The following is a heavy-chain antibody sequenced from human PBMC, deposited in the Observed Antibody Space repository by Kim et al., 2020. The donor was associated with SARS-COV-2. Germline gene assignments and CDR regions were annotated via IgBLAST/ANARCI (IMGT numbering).Heavy chain of an antibody. CDR2: ISSSSSYT. D-gene: IGHD3-16*02. V-gene: IGHV3-11*05. J-gene: IGHJ6*02. Sequence: GGSLRLSCAASGFTFSDYYMSWIRQAPGKGLEWVSYISSSSSYTNYADSVKGRFTISRDNAKNSLYLQMNSLRAKDTAVYYCARVGYDYVWGSYRDYYYYGMDVWGQGTTVTVSS. CDR3: ARVGYDYVWGSYRDYYYYGMDV. CDR1: GFTFSDYY.